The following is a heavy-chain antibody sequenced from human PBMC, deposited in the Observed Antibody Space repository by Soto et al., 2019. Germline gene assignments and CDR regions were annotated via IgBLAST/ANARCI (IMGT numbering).Heavy chain of an antibody. CDR3: ARQGFGPLHGLVDV. J-gene: IGHJ6*02. Sequence: QVQLQESGPGLVKPSETLSLSCTVSGGSISSYYWSWFRQSPGKRMEWIGYVHHSWGSSYNPSLHSRVAISPDTSKSQYSLKVTSVTATDTALYYWARQGFGPLHGLVDVWGQGTTVTVSS. V-gene: IGHV4-59*08. D-gene: IGHD3-10*01. CDR1: GGSISSYY. CDR2: VHHSWGS.